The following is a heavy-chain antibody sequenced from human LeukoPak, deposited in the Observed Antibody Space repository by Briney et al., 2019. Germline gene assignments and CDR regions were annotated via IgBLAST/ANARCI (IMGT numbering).Heavy chain of an antibody. D-gene: IGHD4/OR15-4a*01. CDR2: IYYTGIT. J-gene: IGHJ4*02. CDR1: GGSISSYY. CDR3: ARMGAIAGASANPDY. Sequence: SETLSLTCTVSGGSISSYYWSWIRQPPGKGLEWIGYIYYTGITDYSPSLKSRVIISVDTSKNQFSLRLNSVTTADTAVYYCARMGAIAGASANPDYWGQGTLVTVSS. V-gene: IGHV4-59*01.